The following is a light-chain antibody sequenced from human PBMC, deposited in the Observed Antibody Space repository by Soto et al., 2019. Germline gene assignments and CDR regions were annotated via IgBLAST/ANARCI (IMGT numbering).Light chain of an antibody. CDR2: EVT. CDR1: SSDVGNYDY. CDR3: SSYAGSNKVV. Sequence: QSALTQPPSASGSPGQSVTISFTGTSSDVGNYDYVSWYQQHPGKAPKLLIYEVTKRPSGVPDRFSGSKSGNTASLTVSGLQADDEADYYCSSYAGSNKVVFGEGTKVTVL. J-gene: IGLJ2*01. V-gene: IGLV2-8*01.